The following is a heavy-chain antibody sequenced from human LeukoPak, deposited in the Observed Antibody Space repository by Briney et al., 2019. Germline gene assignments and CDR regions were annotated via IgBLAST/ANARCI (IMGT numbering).Heavy chain of an antibody. CDR3: ARAGRRLYDFWSGYYTRSPYYGMDV. J-gene: IGHJ6*02. CDR2: IIPIFGTA. CDR1: GGTFSSYA. D-gene: IGHD3-3*01. V-gene: IGHV1-69*13. Sequence: ASVKVSCKASGGTFSSYAISWVRQAPGQGLEWMGGIIPIFGTANYAQKFQGRVTITADESTSTAYMELSSLRSEDTAVYYCARAGRRLYDFWSGYYTRSPYYGMDVWGQGTTVTVSS.